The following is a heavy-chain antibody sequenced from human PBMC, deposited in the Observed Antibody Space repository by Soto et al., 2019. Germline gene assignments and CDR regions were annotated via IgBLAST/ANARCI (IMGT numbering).Heavy chain of an antibody. CDR3: ARDRRLRGDYHYYGMDV. Sequence: QVQLVESGGGVVQPGRSLRLSCAASGFTFSSYAMHWVRQAPGKGLEWVAVISYDGSNKYYADSVKGRFTISRDNSKNTLYLQMNSLRAEDTAVYYCARDRRLRGDYHYYGMDVWGQGTTVTVSS. CDR2: ISYDGSNK. CDR1: GFTFSSYA. D-gene: IGHD2-15*01. J-gene: IGHJ6*02. V-gene: IGHV3-30-3*01.